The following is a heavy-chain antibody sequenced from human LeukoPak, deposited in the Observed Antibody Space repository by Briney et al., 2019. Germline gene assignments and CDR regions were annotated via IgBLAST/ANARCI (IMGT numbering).Heavy chain of an antibody. V-gene: IGHV4-59*11. Sequence: SEILSLTCTVSGGSINSHYWSWIRQPPGKGLEWIGYIYYSGNTNYNPSLKSRVTIAVDSSKNQFSLKLNAVTAADTAVYYCARGLSITMIVRWFDPWGQGTLVTVSS. CDR1: GGSINSHY. J-gene: IGHJ5*02. CDR3: ARGLSITMIVRWFDP. CDR2: IYYSGNT. D-gene: IGHD3-22*01.